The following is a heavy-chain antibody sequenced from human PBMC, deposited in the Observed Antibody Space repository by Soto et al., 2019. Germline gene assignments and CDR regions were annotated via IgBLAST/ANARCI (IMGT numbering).Heavy chain of an antibody. J-gene: IGHJ4*02. D-gene: IGHD3-22*01. V-gene: IGHV3-33*01. CDR2: IWYDGSNK. Sequence: GALRLSCAASGFTFSSYGMHWVRQAPGKGLEWVAVIWYDGSNKYYADSVKGRFTISRDNSKNTLYLQMNSLRAEDTAVYYCARESSYYYDKWSQGTMVTVYS. CDR1: GFTFSSYG. CDR3: ARESSYYYDK.